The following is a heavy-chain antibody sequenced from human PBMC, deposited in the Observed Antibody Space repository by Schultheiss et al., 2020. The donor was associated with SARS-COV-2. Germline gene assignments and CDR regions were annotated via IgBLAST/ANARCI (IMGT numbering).Heavy chain of an antibody. D-gene: IGHD2-8*01. V-gene: IGHV3-21*01. Sequence: GGSLRLSCAASGFIFSSNGMHWVRQAHYVDSVKGRFTISRDNAKNSVYLQMNSLRVEDTAVYYCARCWSDTYGVPQGGLGLDVWGQGTTVTVSS. CDR3: ARCWSDTYGVPQGGLGLDV. CDR1: GFIFSSNG. J-gene: IGHJ6*02.